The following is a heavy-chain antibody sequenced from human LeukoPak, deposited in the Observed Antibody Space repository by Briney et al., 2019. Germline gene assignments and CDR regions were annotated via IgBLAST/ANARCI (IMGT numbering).Heavy chain of an antibody. CDR2: INHNAEMI. CDR3: ARDHDWAFDL. Sequence: RGSLRLSCEASGFPFSSYVMSWVRQAPGKGLEWIAYINHNAEMIFYPDFVKGRFTISRDNAKNSLYLQMNALRDEDTAIYYCARDHDWAFDLGGQGTLGTVSS. J-gene: IGHJ4*02. CDR1: GFPFSSYV. D-gene: IGHD3-9*01. V-gene: IGHV3-48*02.